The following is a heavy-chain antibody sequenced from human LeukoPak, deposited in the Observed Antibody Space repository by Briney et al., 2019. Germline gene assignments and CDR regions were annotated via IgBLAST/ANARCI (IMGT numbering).Heavy chain of an antibody. J-gene: IGHJ6*02. D-gene: IGHD2-2*01. CDR2: ISYDGSNK. CDR1: GFTFSSYA. CDR3: ARDIVPAALYYGMDV. V-gene: IGHV3-30-3*01. Sequence: PGRSLRHSCAASGFTFSSYAMHWVRQAPGKGLEWVAVISYDGSNKYYADSVKGRFTISRDNSKNTLYLQMNSLRAEDTAVYYCARDIVPAALYYGMDVWGQGTTVTVSS.